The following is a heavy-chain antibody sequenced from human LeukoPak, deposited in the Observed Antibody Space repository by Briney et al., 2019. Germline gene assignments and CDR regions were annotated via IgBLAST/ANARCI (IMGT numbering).Heavy chain of an antibody. CDR2: ISGSGGST. CDR3: AKDRPSDSCGWGLFDY. J-gene: IGHJ4*02. CDR1: GFTFSSYA. V-gene: IGHV3-23*01. D-gene: IGHD6-19*01. Sequence: GGSLRLSCAASGFTFSSYAMSWVRQSPGKGLEWVSAISGSGGSTYYADSVKGRFTIARDNSKNTLYPQMPSLRAEDTGVYYWAKDRPSDSCGWGLFDYWGQGALCTVSS.